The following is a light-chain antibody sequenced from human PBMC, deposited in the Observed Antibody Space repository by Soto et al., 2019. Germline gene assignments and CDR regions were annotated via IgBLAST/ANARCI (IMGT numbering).Light chain of an antibody. CDR2: DAS. CDR1: QSVSSY. CDR3: QQRSNWPT. Sequence: IVLSQSPATLSLSPVERATLSCRASQSVSSYLAWYQQKPGQAPRLLLYDASNRATGIPARFSGSGSGTDFTLTISSLEPEDFAVYYCQQRSNWPTFGPGTKVDIK. J-gene: IGKJ3*01. V-gene: IGKV3-11*01.